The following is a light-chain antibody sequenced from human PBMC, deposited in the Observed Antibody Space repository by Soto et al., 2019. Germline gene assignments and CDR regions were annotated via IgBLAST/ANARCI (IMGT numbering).Light chain of an antibody. V-gene: IGKV1-33*01. J-gene: IGKJ2*01. CDR3: QQYYDSMYT. CDR2: DAT. CDR1: QDIRNS. Sequence: DIQMTQSPSSLSVSVGDRVTITCQASQDIRNSLNWYQQKAGKAPELLVNDATNLESGVPSRFSGSGSGTDFTFTISSLQPEDFATYYCQQYYDSMYTFGQGTKLEI.